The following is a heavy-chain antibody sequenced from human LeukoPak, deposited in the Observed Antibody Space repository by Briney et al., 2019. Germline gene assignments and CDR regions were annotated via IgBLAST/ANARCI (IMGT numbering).Heavy chain of an antibody. J-gene: IGHJ4*02. Sequence: SETLSLTCTVSGGSITSYYWSWIRQPAGKGLEWIGRIYSSGSTNYNPSLKSRVTMSVDTSKNHFSLKLTSVTAADTAVYYCARTTVVGGWGYWGQGSLVTVSS. D-gene: IGHD3-10*01. CDR3: ARTTVVGGWGY. V-gene: IGHV4-4*07. CDR2: IYSSGST. CDR1: GGSITSYY.